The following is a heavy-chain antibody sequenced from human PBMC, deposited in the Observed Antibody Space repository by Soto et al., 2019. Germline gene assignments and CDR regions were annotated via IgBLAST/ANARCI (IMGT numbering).Heavy chain of an antibody. CDR3: ARDKVDIVVVPAAHTPHNWFDP. D-gene: IGHD2-2*03. CDR1: GFTFSSYS. CDR2: ISSSSSYI. Sequence: PGGSLRLSCAASGFTFSSYSMNWVRQAPGKGLEWVSSISSSSSYIYYADSVKGRFTISRDNAKNSLYLQMNSLRAEDTAVYYCARDKVDIVVVPAAHTPHNWFDPWGQGTLVTVSS. V-gene: IGHV3-21*01. J-gene: IGHJ5*02.